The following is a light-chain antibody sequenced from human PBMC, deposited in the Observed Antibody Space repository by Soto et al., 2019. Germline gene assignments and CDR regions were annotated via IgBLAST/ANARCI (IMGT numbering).Light chain of an antibody. J-gene: IGKJ1*01. CDR2: DVS. CDR1: HDIRNY. Sequence: DIQMTQSPSSLSGSLGDRVTISCRASHDIRNYLNWYQKKPGKAPKFLIYDVSTLESGVPSRLGGSGSGTELTITISSLKNDDFETYLCQQYDSYTWTFGHGTKVDIK. V-gene: IGKV1-16*01. CDR3: QQYDSYTWT.